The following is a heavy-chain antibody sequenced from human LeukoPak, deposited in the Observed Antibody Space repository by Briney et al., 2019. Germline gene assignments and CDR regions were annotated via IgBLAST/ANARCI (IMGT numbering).Heavy chain of an antibody. V-gene: IGHV3-7*03. CDR1: RFIFSSYW. D-gene: IGHD5-12*01. Sequence: GGPLRLPCAASRFIFSSYWMSWVRQAPGKGLEWVANIKEDGRETYYVDSVKGRFTISRDNAKNSLYLQMNSLRVEDTAVYYCARDGYSGYEPFDCWGQGTLVTVPS. J-gene: IGHJ4*02. CDR2: IKEDGRET. CDR3: ARDGYSGYEPFDC.